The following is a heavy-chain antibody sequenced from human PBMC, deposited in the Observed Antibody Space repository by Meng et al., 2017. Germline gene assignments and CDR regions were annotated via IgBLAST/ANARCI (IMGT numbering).Heavy chain of an antibody. CDR3: ARDYGDYRAFDY. Sequence: QVQLQQWGAGLLKPSGTLSLTCAVSGGSISSSNWWSWVRQPPGKGLEWIGEIYHSGSTNYNPSLKSRVTISVDKSKNQFSLKLSSVTAADTAVYYCARDYGDYRAFDYWGQGTLVTVSS. D-gene: IGHD4-17*01. V-gene: IGHV4-4*02. CDR2: IYHSGST. CDR1: GGSISSSNW. J-gene: IGHJ4*02.